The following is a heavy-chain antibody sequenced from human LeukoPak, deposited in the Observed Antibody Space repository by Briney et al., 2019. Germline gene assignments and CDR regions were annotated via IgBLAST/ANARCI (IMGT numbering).Heavy chain of an antibody. CDR1: GGSISSSSYY. CDR3: ARRGGSGRSFDY. V-gene: IGHV4-61*05. CDR2: IYYSGST. Sequence: SETLSLTCTVSGGSISSSSYYWGWIRQPPGKGLEWIGYIYYSGSTNYNPSLKSRVAISVDTSKNQFSLKMNSVTAADTAVYYCARRGGSGRSFDYWGQGTLVTVSS. J-gene: IGHJ4*02. D-gene: IGHD3-10*01.